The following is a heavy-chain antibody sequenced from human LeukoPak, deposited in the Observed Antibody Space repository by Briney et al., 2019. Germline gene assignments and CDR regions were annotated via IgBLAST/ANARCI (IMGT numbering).Heavy chain of an antibody. D-gene: IGHD3-22*01. CDR1: GGSISSGSYY. V-gene: IGHV4-61*02. J-gene: IGHJ3*02. CDR2: IYTIGST. CDR3: ARDPAYYYDSSGYNPLYAFDI. Sequence: ASQTLSLTCTVSGGSISSGSYYWSWIRQPAGKGLEWIGRIYTIGSTNYNPSLKSRVTISVDTSKNQFSLKLSSVTAADTAVYYCARDPAYYYDSSGYNPLYAFDIWGQGTMVTVSS.